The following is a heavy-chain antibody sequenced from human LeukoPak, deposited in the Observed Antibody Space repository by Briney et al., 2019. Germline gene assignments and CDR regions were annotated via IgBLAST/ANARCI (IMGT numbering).Heavy chain of an antibody. Sequence: SAKIFSKAAAGIFSSNAISWLRRAPAQGLEWMGGIILIFGTASYAQKFQGRVTITADESTSTAYMELSSLRSEDAAVYYCARGTYHRAMVRGVIEDYWGQGTLVTVSS. CDR1: AGIFSSNA. J-gene: IGHJ4*02. CDR2: IILIFGTA. D-gene: IGHD3-10*01. V-gene: IGHV1-69*13. CDR3: ARGTYHRAMVRGVIEDY.